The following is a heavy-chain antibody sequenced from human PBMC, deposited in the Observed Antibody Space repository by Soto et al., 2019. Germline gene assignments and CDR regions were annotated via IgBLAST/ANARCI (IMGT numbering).Heavy chain of an antibody. V-gene: IGHV3-21*06. J-gene: IGHJ3*01. CDR1: GFTFNSYS. CDR3: ARCDAFKAFDL. CDR2: ISSGSVYI. Sequence: GGSLRLSCAASGFTFNSYSVNWVRQAPGKGLEWVASISSGSVYIDFADSVRGRFTISRDDVTNSVSLQMDSLRVEDTGIYYCARCDAFKAFDLWGQGTMVTVSS.